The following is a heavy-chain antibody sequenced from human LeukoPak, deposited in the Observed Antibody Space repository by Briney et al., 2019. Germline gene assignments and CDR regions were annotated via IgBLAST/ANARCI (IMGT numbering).Heavy chain of an antibody. CDR1: GLPFTRYA. J-gene: IGHJ4*02. Sequence: GGSLRLSCAASGLPFTRYAMTWVRQAPGKGLEWVSIISGSGDSTYFADSVKGRFTISRDNSKNTLFLQMNSLRAEDTAVYYCSRAAMVRGVDYFDYWGQGTLVTVSS. V-gene: IGHV3-23*01. CDR2: ISGSGDST. CDR3: SRAAMVRGVDYFDY. D-gene: IGHD3-10*01.